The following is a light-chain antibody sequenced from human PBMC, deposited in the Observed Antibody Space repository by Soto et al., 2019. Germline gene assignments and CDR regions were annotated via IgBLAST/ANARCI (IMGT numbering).Light chain of an antibody. J-gene: IGKJ5*01. Sequence: EIVMTQSPATLPVSPGERATLSCRASQSVSGNLAWYQQKPGQAPRLLIYGASTRATGIPARFSGSGSGTEFTLTISSLQSEDFAVYYCQQYSNWPPITFGQGTRLEIK. CDR3: QQYSNWPPIT. CDR1: QSVSGN. CDR2: GAS. V-gene: IGKV3-15*01.